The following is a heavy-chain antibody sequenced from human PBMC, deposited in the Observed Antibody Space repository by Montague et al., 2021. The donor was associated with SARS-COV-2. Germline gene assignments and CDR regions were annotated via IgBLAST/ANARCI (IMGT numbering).Heavy chain of an antibody. CDR2: INTDHGKP. J-gene: IGHJ4*02. D-gene: IGHD6-19*01. Sequence: SVNVSCKASGYIFNDYAMNWVRQAPGQGLEWMGWINTDHGKPTYAQGFTGRFAFSFDTDASTAYLEITNLQVEDTAVYYCARAGIEVECPQGVCQTGADYWGQGTLLTVST. V-gene: IGHV7-4-1*02. CDR3: ARAGIEVECPQGVCQTGADY. CDR1: GYIFNDYA.